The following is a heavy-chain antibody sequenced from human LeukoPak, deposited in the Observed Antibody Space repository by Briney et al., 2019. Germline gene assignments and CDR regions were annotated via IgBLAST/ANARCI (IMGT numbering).Heavy chain of an antibody. CDR1: GFTFSSYA. J-gene: IGHJ4*02. V-gene: IGHV3-30*18. CDR2: ISYDGSNK. CDR3: AKARGGVVEMATSLDY. Sequence: PGGSLRLSCAASGFTFSSYAMSWVRQAPGKGLEWVAVISYDGSNKYYADPVKGRFTISRDNSKNTLYLQMNSLRAEDTAVYYCAKARGGVVEMATSLDYWGQGTLVTVSS. D-gene: IGHD5-24*01.